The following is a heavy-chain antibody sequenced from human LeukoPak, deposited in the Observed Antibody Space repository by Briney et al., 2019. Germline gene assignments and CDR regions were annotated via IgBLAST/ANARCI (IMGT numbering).Heavy chain of an antibody. V-gene: IGHV5-51*01. CDR1: GYSFTSYW. D-gene: IGHD3-10*01. J-gene: IGHJ4*02. CDR3: ARNRGDNTFDY. CDR2: VYPGDSNT. Sequence: GESLKTSCKGSGYSFTSYWIAWVRQMPGKGLEWMGIVYPGDSNTRYSPSFEGQVTISADKSMNTAYLQWSSLKASDTAMYYCARNRGDNTFDYWGQGTLVTVSS.